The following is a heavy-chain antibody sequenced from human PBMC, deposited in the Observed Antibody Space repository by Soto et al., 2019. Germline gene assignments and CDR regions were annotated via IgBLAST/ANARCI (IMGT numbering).Heavy chain of an antibody. CDR3: ASLLKYGNNWAFDY. D-gene: IGHD1-20*01. Sequence: GESLKISCKASGYTFTIYWIAWVRQMPGKGLEWMGIIYPGDSDTRYSPSFQGQVTISADKSIGTAYLQWSSLKASDTAMYYCASLLKYGNNWAFDYWGQGTLVTVSS. CDR1: GYTFTIYW. J-gene: IGHJ4*02. CDR2: IYPGDSDT. V-gene: IGHV5-51*01.